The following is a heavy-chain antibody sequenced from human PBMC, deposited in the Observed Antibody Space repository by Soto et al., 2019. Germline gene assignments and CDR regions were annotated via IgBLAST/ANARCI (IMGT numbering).Heavy chain of an antibody. CDR2: VRQDGSQK. Sequence: GGSLRLSCEASGFTFSSYWMSWVRQAPGKGLEWVANVRQDGSQKFLVDSVKGRFTISRDNAKNSMYLQMNSLRAEDTAVYYCVTDGSSGWHFDSWGQGTLVAVYS. V-gene: IGHV3-7*01. CDR1: GFTFSSYW. J-gene: IGHJ4*02. CDR3: VTDGSSGWHFDS. D-gene: IGHD6-19*01.